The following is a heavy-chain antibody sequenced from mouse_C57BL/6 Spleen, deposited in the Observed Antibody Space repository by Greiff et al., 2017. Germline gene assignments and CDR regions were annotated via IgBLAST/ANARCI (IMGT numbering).Heavy chain of an antibody. D-gene: IGHD6-1*01. Sequence: EVKLVESGEGLVKPGGSLKLSCAASGFTFSSYAMSWVRQTPEQRLEWVAFISSGGDYIYYADTVKGRFTISRDNARNTLYLQMSSLKSEDTAMYYCTRDRSGFAYWGQGTLVTVSA. V-gene: IGHV5-9-1*02. J-gene: IGHJ3*01. CDR3: TRDRSGFAY. CDR2: ISSGGDYI. CDR1: GFTFSSYA.